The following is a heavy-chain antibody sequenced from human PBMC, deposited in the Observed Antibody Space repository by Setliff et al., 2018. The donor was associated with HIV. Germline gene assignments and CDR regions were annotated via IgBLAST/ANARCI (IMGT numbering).Heavy chain of an antibody. CDR2: VKPNSGNT. V-gene: IGHV1-8*01. CDR3: ARQLSNSLEA. D-gene: IGHD7-27*01. J-gene: IGHJ5*02. Sequence: GASVKVSCKASGYTFTNYDINWVRQATGQGLEWMGWVKPNSGNTGYAQKFQGRVTTTTSTSKNTVYMELSSLRSDDTAVYYCARQLSNSLEAWGQGTLVTVSS. CDR1: GYTFTNYD.